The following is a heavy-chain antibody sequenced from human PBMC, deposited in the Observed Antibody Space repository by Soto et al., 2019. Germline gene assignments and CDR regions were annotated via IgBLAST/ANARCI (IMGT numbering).Heavy chain of an antibody. V-gene: IGHV3-33*01. J-gene: IGHJ5*02. D-gene: IGHD3-10*01. Sequence: QVQLVESGGGVVQPGRSLRLSCAASGFTFSSYGMHWVRQAPGKGLEWVAVIWYDGSNKYYADSVKGRFTISRDNSKNXXYLQMNSLRAEDTAVYYCARDRKVRGVINHHWFDPWGQGTLVTVSS. CDR3: ARDRKVRGVINHHWFDP. CDR1: GFTFSSYG. CDR2: IWYDGSNK.